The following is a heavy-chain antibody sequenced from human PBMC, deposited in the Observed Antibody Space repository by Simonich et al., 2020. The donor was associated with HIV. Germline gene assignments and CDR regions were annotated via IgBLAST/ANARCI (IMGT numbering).Heavy chain of an antibody. CDR2: IYYSGRT. V-gene: IGHV4-59*12. CDR3: ARGLTVDAFDI. Sequence: QVQLQESGPGLVKPSETLSLTCTVSGGSISSYYWNWIRQPPGKGLEWIGYIYYSGRTNYNPSIKSRITISVDTSKNQFSLKLTSVIAAATAVYYCARGLTVDAFDIWGQGTMVTVSS. D-gene: IGHD7-27*01. CDR1: GGSISSYY. J-gene: IGHJ3*02.